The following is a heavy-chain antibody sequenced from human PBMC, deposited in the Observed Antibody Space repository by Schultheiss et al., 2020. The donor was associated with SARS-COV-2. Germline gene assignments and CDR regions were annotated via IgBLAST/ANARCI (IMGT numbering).Heavy chain of an antibody. V-gene: IGHV3-21*01. CDR3: ARASNWGMGEDAFDI. Sequence: GGSLRLSCAASGFTFSSYSMNWVRQAPGKGLEWVSSISSSSSYIYYADSVKGRFTISRDNAKNSLYLQMNSLRAEDTAVYYCARASNWGMGEDAFDIWGQGTMVTVSS. J-gene: IGHJ3*02. CDR1: GFTFSSYS. D-gene: IGHD7-27*01. CDR2: ISSSSSYI.